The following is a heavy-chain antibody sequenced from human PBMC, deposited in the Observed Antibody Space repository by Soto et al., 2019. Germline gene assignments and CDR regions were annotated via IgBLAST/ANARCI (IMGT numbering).Heavy chain of an antibody. CDR1: GFTFTSSA. CDR2: IVVGSGNT. CDR3: AKDLGGYCSGGSCYSNYPDY. J-gene: IGHJ4*02. V-gene: IGHV1-58*02. Sequence: GASVKVSCKASGFTFTSSAMQWVRQARGQRLEWIGWIVVGSGNTNYAQKFQERVTVTRDMSTSTAYMELSSLRSEDTAVYYCAKDLGGYCSGGSCYSNYPDYWGQGTLVTVSS. D-gene: IGHD2-15*01.